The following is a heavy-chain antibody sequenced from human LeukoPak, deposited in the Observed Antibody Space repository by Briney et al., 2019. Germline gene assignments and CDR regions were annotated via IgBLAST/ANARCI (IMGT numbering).Heavy chain of an antibody. V-gene: IGHV4-59*01. Sequence: SETLSLTCTASGCSISSYYWSWIRQPPGKGLEWIGYIYYSGSTNYSPSLKSRVTISIDTSKNQFSPKLSSVTAADTAAYYCARHVGYGNNWFDPWGRGTLVTVSS. CDR1: GCSISSYY. D-gene: IGHD5-18*01. J-gene: IGHJ5*02. CDR3: ARHVGYGNNWFDP. CDR2: IYYSGST.